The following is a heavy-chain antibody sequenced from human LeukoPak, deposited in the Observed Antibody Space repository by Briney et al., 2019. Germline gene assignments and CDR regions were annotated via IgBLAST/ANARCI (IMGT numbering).Heavy chain of an antibody. V-gene: IGHV1-2*02. CDR2: INPNSGGT. J-gene: IGHJ4*02. Sequence: ASVKVSCKASGYTFTGYYMHWVRQAPGQGLEWMGWINPNSGGTNYAQKFQGRVTMTRDASISTAYMELSRLRSDDTAVYYCARVESYDFWSGYYPSYFDYWGQGTLVTVSS. CDR1: GYTFTGYY. CDR3: ARVESYDFWSGYYPSYFDY. D-gene: IGHD3-3*01.